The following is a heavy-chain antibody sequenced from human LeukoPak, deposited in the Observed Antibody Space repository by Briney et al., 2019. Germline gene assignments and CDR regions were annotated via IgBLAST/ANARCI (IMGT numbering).Heavy chain of an antibody. V-gene: IGHV3-9*01. CDR3: AKDSGVAEGLFDY. D-gene: IGHD2-15*01. CDR2: ISWNSGSI. Sequence: GGSLTLSCAASGFTFDDYAMHWVRQAPGKGLEWVSGISWNSGSIGYADSVKGRFTISRDNAKNSLYLQMNSLRAEDTALYYCAKDSGVAEGLFDYWGQGTLVTVSS. J-gene: IGHJ4*02. CDR1: GFTFDDYA.